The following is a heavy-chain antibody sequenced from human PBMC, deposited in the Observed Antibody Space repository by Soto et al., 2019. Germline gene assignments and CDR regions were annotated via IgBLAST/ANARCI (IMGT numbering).Heavy chain of an antibody. CDR2: IYYSGST. CDR3: ARDSDYYGSSGYAFDI. D-gene: IGHD3-22*01. V-gene: IGHV4-59*01. CDR1: GGSISSYY. Sequence: SETLSLTCTVSGGSISSYYWSWIRQPPGKGLEWIGYIYYSGSTNYNPSLKSRVTISVDTSKNQFSLKLSSVTAADTAVYYCARDSDYYGSSGYAFDIWGQGTMVTVSS. J-gene: IGHJ3*02.